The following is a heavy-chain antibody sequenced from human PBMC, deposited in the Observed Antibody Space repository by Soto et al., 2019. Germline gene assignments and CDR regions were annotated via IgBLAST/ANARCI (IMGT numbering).Heavy chain of an antibody. CDR2: IYSGGST. J-gene: IGHJ3*02. Sequence: LRLSCAASGFTVNNNYMSWVRQAPGKGLEWVSPIYSGGSTYYADSVKGRVTISRDNSKNTLYLQMNSLRAEDTAVYYCARQTDDFDIWGQGTMVTVSS. CDR3: ARQTDDFDI. CDR1: GFTVNNNY. V-gene: IGHV3-66*04.